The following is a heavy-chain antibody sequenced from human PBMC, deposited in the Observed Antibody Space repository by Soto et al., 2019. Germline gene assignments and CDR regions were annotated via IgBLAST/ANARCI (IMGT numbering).Heavy chain of an antibody. J-gene: IGHJ4*02. D-gene: IGHD3-22*01. V-gene: IGHV6-1*01. CDR3: AREKGYYHASSGPFDY. Sequence: SQTLSLTCAISGDGVSSNSAAWNWIRQSPSRGLEWLGRTYYRSQWLNDYADSVKSRITIKPDTSKNQFSLELDSVTPEDTAVYYCAREKGYYHASSGPFDYWGLGTLVTV. CDR1: GDGVSSNSAA. CDR2: TYYRSQWLN.